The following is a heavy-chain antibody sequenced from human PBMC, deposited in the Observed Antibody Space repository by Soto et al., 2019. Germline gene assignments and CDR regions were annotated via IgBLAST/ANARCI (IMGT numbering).Heavy chain of an antibody. CDR2: MNPNSGNT. V-gene: IGHV1-8*01. D-gene: IGHD2-2*01. CDR3: ARGRIVVVPAAIDY. J-gene: IGHJ4*02. CDR1: GYTFTSYD. Sequence: ASVKVSCKASGYTFTSYDINWVRQATGQGLEWMGWMNPNSGNTGYAQKFQGRVTMTRNTSISTAYMELSSLRSEDTAVYYCARGRIVVVPAAIDYWGQGTLVTVSS.